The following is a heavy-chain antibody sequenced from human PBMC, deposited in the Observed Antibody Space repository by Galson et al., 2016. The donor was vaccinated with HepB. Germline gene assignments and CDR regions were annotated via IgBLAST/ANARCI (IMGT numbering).Heavy chain of an antibody. V-gene: IGHV3-9*01. J-gene: IGHJ6*02. D-gene: IGHD3-22*01. CDR1: GFSFDDYA. CDR2: ISWNSGSI. Sequence: SLRLSCAASGFSFDDYAMHWVRQPPGKGLEWVSGISWNSGSIGYADSVKGRFTVSRDNAKKFLFLQMNSLRAEDTALYYWAKSGDSSGYSRYYYYGMDVWGQGTTVTVSS. CDR3: AKSGDSSGYSRYYYYGMDV.